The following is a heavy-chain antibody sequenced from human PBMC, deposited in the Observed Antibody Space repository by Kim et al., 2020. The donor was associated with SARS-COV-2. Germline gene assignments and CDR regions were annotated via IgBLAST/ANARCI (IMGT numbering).Heavy chain of an antibody. V-gene: IGHV3-30*01. CDR3: AGVWSGLFDY. CDR2: NK. Sequence: NKYYADSVKGRFTISRDNSKNTLYLQMNSLRAEDTAVYYCAGVWSGLFDYWGQGTLVTVSS. J-gene: IGHJ4*02. D-gene: IGHD3-3*01.